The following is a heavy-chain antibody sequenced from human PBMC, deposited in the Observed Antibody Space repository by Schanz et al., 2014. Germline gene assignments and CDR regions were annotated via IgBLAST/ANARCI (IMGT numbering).Heavy chain of an antibody. CDR2: VYYSGST. D-gene: IGHD1-7*01. V-gene: IGHV4-59*01. J-gene: IGHJ4*02. Sequence: QVQLQESGPGLARPSETLSLTCTVSGGSISNYYWSWIRQPPGKGLEWIGYVYYSGSTNYYPSRKSRGTISVDTSKNQFSLKLNSVTPADTAVYYCARGRGSDWNYGTLDYWGQGTLGTVSS. CDR3: ARGRGSDWNYGTLDY. CDR1: GGSISNYY.